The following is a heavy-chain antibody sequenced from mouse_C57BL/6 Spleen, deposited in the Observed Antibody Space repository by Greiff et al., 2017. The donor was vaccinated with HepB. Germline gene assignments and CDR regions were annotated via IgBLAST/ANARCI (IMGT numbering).Heavy chain of an antibody. J-gene: IGHJ1*03. CDR3: ARRGGSSLSSYFDV. Sequence: EVKLMESGPELVKPGASVKMSCKASGYTFTDYNMHWVKQSHGKSLEWIGYINPNNGGTSYNQKFKGKATLTVNKSSSTAYMELRSLTSEDSAVYYCARRGGSSLSSYFDVWGTGTTVTVSS. V-gene: IGHV1-22*01. CDR2: INPNNGGT. CDR1: GYTFTDYN. D-gene: IGHD1-1*01.